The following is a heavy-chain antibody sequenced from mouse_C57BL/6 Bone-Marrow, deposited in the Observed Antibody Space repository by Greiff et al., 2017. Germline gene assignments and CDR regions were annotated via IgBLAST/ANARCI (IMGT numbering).Heavy chain of an antibody. CDR2: INPNNGGT. Sequence: EVQLQQSGPELVKPGASVKISCKASGYTFTDYYMNWVKQSNGKSLEWIGDINPNNGGTSYNQKFKGKATLTVDNSSSTAYMELRSLTSEDSAVYYCARETTVVAHFDYWGQGTTLTVSS. V-gene: IGHV1-26*01. CDR1: GYTFTDYY. D-gene: IGHD1-1*01. J-gene: IGHJ2*01. CDR3: ARETTVVAHFDY.